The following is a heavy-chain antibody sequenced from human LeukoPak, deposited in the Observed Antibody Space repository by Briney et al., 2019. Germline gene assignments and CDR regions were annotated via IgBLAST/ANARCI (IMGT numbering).Heavy chain of an antibody. CDR2: THYSGSN. D-gene: IGHD1-1*01. V-gene: IGHV4-59*07. CDR1: CVSISSYY. CDR3: ARGNAYNWRFDF. J-gene: IGHJ4*02. Sequence: PSDTLSLTRSVSCVSISSYYGNSTRHPPGKGLQWIGYTHYSGSNNYNPSHKSRVSISVDTSKNQFSLKLSSVTAVDTALYYCARGNAYNWRFDFWGQGTLVTVSS.